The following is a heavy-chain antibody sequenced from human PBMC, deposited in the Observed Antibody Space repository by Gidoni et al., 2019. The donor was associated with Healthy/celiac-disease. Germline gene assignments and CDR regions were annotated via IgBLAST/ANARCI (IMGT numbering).Heavy chain of an antibody. D-gene: IGHD6-13*01. CDR1: GGSISSSSYY. Sequence: QLQLQESGPGLVKPSETLSLTCTVSGGSISSSSYYWGWLRQPPGKGLEWIGSIYYSGSTYYNPSLKSRVTISVDTSKNQFPLKLSSVTAADTAVYYCARCVAAPRWGPEGKYYYYGMDVWGQGTTVTVSS. CDR3: ARCVAAPRWGPEGKYYYYGMDV. V-gene: IGHV4-39*01. J-gene: IGHJ6*02. CDR2: IYYSGST.